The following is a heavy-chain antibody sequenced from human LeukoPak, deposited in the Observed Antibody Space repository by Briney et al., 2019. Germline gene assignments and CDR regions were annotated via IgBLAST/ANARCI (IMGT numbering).Heavy chain of an antibody. CDR2: ITSSGYT. J-gene: IGHJ6*02. CDR3: ARDFGYSTAGDHYYGMDV. Sequence: PSETLSLTCTVSGGSINYYWSWIRQPPAKGLEWIGYITSSGYTNYNPSLRSRVTISLDTSKMQLSLRLSSVTAADTAVYFCARDFGYSTAGDHYYGMDVWGQGTTVSVSS. D-gene: IGHD5-12*01. V-gene: IGHV4-59*01. CDR1: GGSINYY.